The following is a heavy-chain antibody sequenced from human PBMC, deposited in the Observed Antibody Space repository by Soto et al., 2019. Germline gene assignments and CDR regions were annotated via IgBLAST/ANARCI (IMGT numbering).Heavy chain of an antibody. J-gene: IGHJ6*02. D-gene: IGHD1-1*01. V-gene: IGHV1-69*01. CDR2: IIPIFGTA. CDR3: ARVFTGTTPVGGMDV. CDR1: GGTFSSYA. Sequence: QVQLVQSAAEVKKPGSSVKVSCKASGGTFSSYAISWVRQAPGQGLEWMGGIIPIFGTAYYAQKFQGRVTITADESKSTAYMELSSLRSEDAAVYYCARVFTGTTPVGGMDVWGQGTTVTVSS.